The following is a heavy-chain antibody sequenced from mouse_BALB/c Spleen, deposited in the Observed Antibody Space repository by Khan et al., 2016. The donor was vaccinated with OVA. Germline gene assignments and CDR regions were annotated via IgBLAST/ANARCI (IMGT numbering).Heavy chain of an antibody. V-gene: IGHV9-3-1*01. Sequence: QLVQSGPELKKPGETVKISCKASGYTFTNYGMNWVKQAPGKGLKWMGWINTYTGEPTYADDFKGRFAFSLETSANTAYLQINNLKNEDTATYFCARSASYWFFDVWGAGTTVTVAS. D-gene: IGHD6-1*01. CDR3: ARSASYWFFDV. CDR1: GYTFTNYG. CDR2: INTYTGEP. J-gene: IGHJ1*01.